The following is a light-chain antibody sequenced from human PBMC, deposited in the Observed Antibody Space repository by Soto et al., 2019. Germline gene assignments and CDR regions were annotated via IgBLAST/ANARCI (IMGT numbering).Light chain of an antibody. CDR2: WAS. V-gene: IGKV4-1*01. J-gene: IGKJ1*01. CDR1: QTVLYSSTNENY. CDR3: QQYLNIPRT. Sequence: DIVMTQSPDALAVSLAERATINGGSSQTVLYSSTNENYLAWYQLHTGQPPKLLISWASTRQSGVPDRFTGRGSGTDVTLTISSLQAEDVAVYNCQQYLNIPRTFGQGTKVDI.